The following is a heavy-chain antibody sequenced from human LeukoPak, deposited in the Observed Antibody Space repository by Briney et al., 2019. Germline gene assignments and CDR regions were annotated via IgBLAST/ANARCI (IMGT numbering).Heavy chain of an antibody. J-gene: IGHJ3*02. D-gene: IGHD5-24*01. CDR1: GGSINSGGYS. V-gene: IGHV4-30-2*01. CDR3: ARGPEEIDAFDI. CDR2: IYHSGST. Sequence: SQTLSHTCAGSGGSINSGGYSWSWIRQPPGKGLEWIGYIYHSGSTYYNPSLKSRVTISLDRSKNQFSLNLTSVTAADTAVYYCARGPEEIDAFDIWGQGTLVTVS.